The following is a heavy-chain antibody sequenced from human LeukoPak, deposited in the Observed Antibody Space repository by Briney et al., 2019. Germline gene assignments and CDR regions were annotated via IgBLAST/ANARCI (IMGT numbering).Heavy chain of an antibody. CDR1: GGSISSYY. CDR3: ARSRYSSSWPYVY. D-gene: IGHD6-13*01. Sequence: SETLSLTCTVSGGSISSYYWSWFRRPPGKGLEWIGYIYYSGSTMYNPSLKSRVTISVDKSKNQFSLKLSSVTAADTAVYYCARSRYSSSWPYVYWGQGTLVTVSS. V-gene: IGHV4-59*12. J-gene: IGHJ4*02. CDR2: IYYSGST.